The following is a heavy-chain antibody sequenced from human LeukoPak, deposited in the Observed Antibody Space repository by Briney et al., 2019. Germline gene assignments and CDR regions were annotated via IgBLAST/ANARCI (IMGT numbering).Heavy chain of an antibody. Sequence: GGSLRLSCAASGFTFSRYSMNWVRQAPGKGLEWVSSISSSSSYVYYADSVKGRFTISRDNAKNSLYLQMNSLRAEDTAVYYCARDCSSTSCYLAFDIWGQGTMVTAPS. D-gene: IGHD2-2*01. CDR3: ARDCSSTSCYLAFDI. CDR2: ISSSSSYV. J-gene: IGHJ3*02. V-gene: IGHV3-21*01. CDR1: GFTFSRYS.